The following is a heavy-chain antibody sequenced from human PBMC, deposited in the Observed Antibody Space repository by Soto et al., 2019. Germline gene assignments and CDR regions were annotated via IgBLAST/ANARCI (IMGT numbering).Heavy chain of an antibody. D-gene: IGHD3-9*01. CDR3: AARGLRYFDWSFDL. Sequence: SVKVSCKASGGTFSSYAISWVRQAPGQGLEWMGGIIPIFGTANYAQKFQGRVTITADESTSTAYMELSSLRSEDTAVYYCAARGLRYFDWSFDLWGRGTLVTVSS. CDR1: GGTFSSYA. CDR2: IIPIFGTA. J-gene: IGHJ2*01. V-gene: IGHV1-69*13.